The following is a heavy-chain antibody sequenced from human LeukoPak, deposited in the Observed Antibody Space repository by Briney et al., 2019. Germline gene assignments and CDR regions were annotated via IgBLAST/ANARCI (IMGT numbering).Heavy chain of an antibody. J-gene: IGHJ4*02. CDR1: GFTFSSSG. Sequence: GRSLRLSCAASGFTFSSSGMHWVRQAPGKGLEWVAAISFDINCKYYADSVKGRFTISRDNSKNTLFLQMNSLRAEDTAVYYCAKDLTSGWSIEYWGQGTLVTVSS. D-gene: IGHD6-13*01. V-gene: IGHV3-30*18. CDR2: ISFDINCK. CDR3: AKDLTSGWSIEY.